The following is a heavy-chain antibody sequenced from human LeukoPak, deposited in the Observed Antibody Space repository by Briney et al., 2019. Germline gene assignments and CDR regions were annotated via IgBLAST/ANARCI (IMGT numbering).Heavy chain of an antibody. CDR1: GFTFGNHL. V-gene: IGHV3-23*01. J-gene: IGHJ4*02. CDR2: ISHSGSSI. CDR3: AMALDY. Sequence: GGSLRLSCVASGFTFGNHLMNWVRQAPGKGLEWVSGISHSGSSIYYADSVKGRFTISRDNSKNTLYLQMERLRVEDTAVYYCAMALDYWGQGTLVTVSS.